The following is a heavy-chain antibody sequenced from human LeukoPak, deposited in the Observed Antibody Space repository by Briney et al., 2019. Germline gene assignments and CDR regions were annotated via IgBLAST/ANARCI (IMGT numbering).Heavy chain of an antibody. J-gene: IGHJ6*03. D-gene: IGHD1-7*01. V-gene: IGHV3-43*01. Sequence: GGSLRLSCAASGFTFDDYTMHWVRQAPGKGLEWVSLISWDGGSTYYADSVKGRFTISRDNSKNSLYLQMNSLRTEDTALYYCAKDGPTVGELRTYYYYYVDVWGKGTTVTVSS. CDR2: ISWDGGST. CDR1: GFTFDDYT. CDR3: AKDGPTVGELRTYYYYYVDV.